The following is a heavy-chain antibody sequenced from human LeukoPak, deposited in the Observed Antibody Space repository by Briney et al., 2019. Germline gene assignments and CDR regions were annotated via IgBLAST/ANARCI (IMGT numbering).Heavy chain of an antibody. J-gene: IGHJ4*02. CDR2: MNPNSANT. Sequence: ASVKVSCKASGYTFTSFDISWVRQATGQGLEWMGWMNPNSANTGYAQKFQGRVTMTRDTSISTAYLELSSLRSEDTAVYFCARRRDNWSAGYRGQGSLVIVSS. D-gene: IGHD1-1*01. CDR3: ARRRDNWSAGY. V-gene: IGHV1-8*01. CDR1: GYTFTSFD.